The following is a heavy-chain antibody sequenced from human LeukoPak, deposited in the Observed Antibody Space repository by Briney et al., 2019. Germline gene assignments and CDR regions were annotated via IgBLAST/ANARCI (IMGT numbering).Heavy chain of an antibody. D-gene: IGHD3-16*01. J-gene: IGHJ4*02. Sequence: GRSLRLSYEASGFTFSSYGMHWVRQAPGKGLEWVAVIWYDGSNKYYADSVKGRFTISRDNSKNTLYLQMNSLRAEDTAVYYCARVKGPRWGAQQTLIDYWGQGTLVTVSS. CDR2: IWYDGSNK. V-gene: IGHV3-33*01. CDR3: ARVKGPRWGAQQTLIDY. CDR1: GFTFSSYG.